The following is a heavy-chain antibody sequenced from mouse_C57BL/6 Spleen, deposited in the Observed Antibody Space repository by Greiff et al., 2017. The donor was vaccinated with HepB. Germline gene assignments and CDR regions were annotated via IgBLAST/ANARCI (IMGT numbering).Heavy chain of an antibody. CDR3: ARSLHYSMDY. J-gene: IGHJ4*01. CDR2: INPYNGGT. V-gene: IGHV1-19*01. Sequence: EVQLQQSGPVLVKPGASVKMSCKASGYTFTDYYMNWVKQSHGKSLEWIGVINPYNGGTSYNQKFKGKATLTVDKSSSTAYMELNSLTSEDSAVYYCARSLHYSMDYWGQGTSVTVSS. CDR1: GYTFTDYY. D-gene: IGHD1-1*01.